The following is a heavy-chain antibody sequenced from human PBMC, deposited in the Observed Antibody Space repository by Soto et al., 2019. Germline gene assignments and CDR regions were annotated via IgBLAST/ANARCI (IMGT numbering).Heavy chain of an antibody. J-gene: IGHJ4*02. CDR2: FDPKDGLP. Sequence: ASVKVSCKVSGHKVTELSIYWMRQSPGTGLECMGGFDPKDGLPAYAQNFEGRVTMTEDASTDTAFLEVENLRSEDTAVYFCATVVGLGRHYFDVWGQGSLVTVSS. D-gene: IGHD3-10*01. V-gene: IGHV1-24*01. CDR1: GHKVTELS. CDR3: ATVVGLGRHYFDV.